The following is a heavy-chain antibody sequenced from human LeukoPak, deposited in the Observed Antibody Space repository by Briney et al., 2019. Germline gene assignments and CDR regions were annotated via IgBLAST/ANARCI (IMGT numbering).Heavy chain of an antibody. D-gene: IGHD6-13*01. J-gene: IGHJ4*02. V-gene: IGHV3-21*01. CDR2: ISSSSYI. Sequence: PGGSLRLSCAASGFTFSSYSMNWVRQAPGKGLEWVSSISSSSYIYYADSVKGRFTISRDNAKNSLYLQMNSLRAEDTAVYYCARGHSSSWYYFDYWGQGTLVTVSS. CDR1: GFTFSSYS. CDR3: ARGHSSSWYYFDY.